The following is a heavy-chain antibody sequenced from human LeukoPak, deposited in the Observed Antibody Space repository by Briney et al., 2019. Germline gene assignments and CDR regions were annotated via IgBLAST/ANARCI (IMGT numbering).Heavy chain of an antibody. Sequence: ASVKVSCKASGGTFSSYAISWVRQAPGQGLEWMGGIIPIFGTANYAQKFQGRVTITADESTSTAYMELSSLRSEDTAVYYCARVGAARVYYYYMDVWGKGTTVTVSS. CDR3: ARVGAARVYYYYMDV. J-gene: IGHJ6*03. CDR2: IIPIFGTA. V-gene: IGHV1-69*13. CDR1: GGTFSSYA. D-gene: IGHD3-16*01.